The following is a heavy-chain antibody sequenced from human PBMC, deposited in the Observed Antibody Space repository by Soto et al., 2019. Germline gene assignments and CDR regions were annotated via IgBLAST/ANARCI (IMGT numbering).Heavy chain of an antibody. CDR1: GGTFSSYT. D-gene: IGHD6-13*01. Sequence: GASVKVSCKASGGTFSSYTISWVRQAPGQGLEWMGRIIPILGIANYAQKFQGRVTITEDKSTSTAYMELSSLRSEDTAVYYCATDKYSSSWYVFDPWGQGTLVTVSS. CDR3: ATDKYSSSWYVFDP. J-gene: IGHJ5*02. V-gene: IGHV1-69*04. CDR2: IIPILGIA.